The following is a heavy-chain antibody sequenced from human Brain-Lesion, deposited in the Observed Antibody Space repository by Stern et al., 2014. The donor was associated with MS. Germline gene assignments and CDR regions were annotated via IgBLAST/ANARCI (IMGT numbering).Heavy chain of an antibody. D-gene: IGHD1-26*01. V-gene: IGHV1-24*01. CDR3: ATLSPGAGGNYYRHFDY. Sequence: VQLEESGAEVKKPGASVKVSCKVSGYTLTELSMHWVRQAPRKGLEWMGGFDPEDGETIYAQKFQGRVTMTEDTSTDPAYMELSSLRSEDTAVYYCATLSPGAGGNYYRHFDYWGQGTLVTVSS. J-gene: IGHJ4*02. CDR1: GYTLTELS. CDR2: FDPEDGET.